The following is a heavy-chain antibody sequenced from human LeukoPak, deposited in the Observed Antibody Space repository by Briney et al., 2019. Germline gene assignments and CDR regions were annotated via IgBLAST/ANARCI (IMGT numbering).Heavy chain of an antibody. J-gene: IGHJ4*02. CDR1: GCTFSSYT. CDR2: ISSSSSYI. V-gene: IGHV3-21*01. Sequence: GGSLRLACAASGCTFSSYTMTWVRQAPGKGLEWVSSISSSSSYIYYADSVKGRFTISRDNAKNSLYLQMNSLRAEDTAVYYCARDSASSGWYSERYFDYWGQGTLVTVSS. CDR3: ARDSASSGWYSERYFDY. D-gene: IGHD6-19*01.